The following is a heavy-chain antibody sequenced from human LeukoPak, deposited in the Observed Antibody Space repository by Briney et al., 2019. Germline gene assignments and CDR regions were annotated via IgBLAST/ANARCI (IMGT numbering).Heavy chain of an antibody. CDR2: IRYDGSNK. Sequence: GGSLRLSCAASDMTFSSYWMNWVRQAPGKGLEWVAFIRYDGSNKYYADSVKGRFTISRDNSKNTLYLQMNSLRADDTAVYYCARESAYYYGSGSYVDYWGQGTLVTVSS. CDR3: ARESAYYYGSGSYVDY. V-gene: IGHV3-30*02. CDR1: DMTFSSYW. J-gene: IGHJ4*02. D-gene: IGHD3-10*01.